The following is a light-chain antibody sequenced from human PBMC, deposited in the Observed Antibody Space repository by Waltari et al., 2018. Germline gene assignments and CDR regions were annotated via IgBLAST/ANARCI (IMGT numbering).Light chain of an antibody. CDR1: QTISIY. V-gene: IGKV1-39*01. Sequence: DIQRTESPSSLSAYVGDRVTITCRESQTISIYLIWYQQKSGKAPKLLIYAASSLQSGVPYRFSGSGSGTDFTLTISSLQPEDFATYYCQQNYIAPYTFGQGTKLEI. CDR2: AAS. J-gene: IGKJ2*01. CDR3: QQNYIAPYT.